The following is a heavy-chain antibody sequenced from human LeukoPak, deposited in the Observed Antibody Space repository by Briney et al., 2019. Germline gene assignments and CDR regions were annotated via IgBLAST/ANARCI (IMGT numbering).Heavy chain of an antibody. CDR3: ARAVTGYCSSTSCQYYFDY. D-gene: IGHD2-2*01. V-gene: IGHV4-59*01. J-gene: IGHJ4*02. Sequence: PSETLSLTCTVSGGSISSYYWSWIRQPPGKGLEWIGYIYYSGSTNYNPSLKSRVTISVDTSKNQFSLKLCSVTAADTAVYYCARAVTGYCSSTSCQYYFDYWGQGTLVTVSS. CDR1: GGSISSYY. CDR2: IYYSGST.